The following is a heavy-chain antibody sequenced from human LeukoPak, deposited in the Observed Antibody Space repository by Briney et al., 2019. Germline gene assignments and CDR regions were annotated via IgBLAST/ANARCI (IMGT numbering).Heavy chain of an antibody. V-gene: IGHV3-23*01. Sequence: PGGSLRLSCAASGFTFSSFAMSWVRQAPGKGLEWVSGVSGSGGDTYYADSVKGRFAISRDNSNNTLYLQMSSLRAEDTAIYYCAKYQYQLLSTFDYWGHGALVTVSS. CDR1: GFTFSSFA. D-gene: IGHD2-2*01. J-gene: IGHJ4*01. CDR2: VSGSGGDT. CDR3: AKYQYQLLSTFDY.